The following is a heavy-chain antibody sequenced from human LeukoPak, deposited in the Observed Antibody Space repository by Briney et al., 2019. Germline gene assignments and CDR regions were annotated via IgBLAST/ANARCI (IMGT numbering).Heavy chain of an antibody. CDR3: ARLGPRGWLRSPLSMDV. V-gene: IGHV4-59*08. J-gene: IGHJ6*02. Sequence: PSGTLSLTCTVSGDSISSYYWSWIRQPPAKGLEWIGNIYCSGSTNYNPSPKNRVIISVYTSIIKFSLKLSSVTAADTAVYSCARLGPRGWLRSPLSMDVWGQGTTVTVSS. CDR1: GDSISSYY. D-gene: IGHD5-12*01. CDR2: IYCSGST.